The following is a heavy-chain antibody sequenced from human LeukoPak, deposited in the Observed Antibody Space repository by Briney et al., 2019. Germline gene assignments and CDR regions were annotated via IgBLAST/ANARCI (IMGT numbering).Heavy chain of an antibody. J-gene: IGHJ5*02. CDR1: GGSISSHY. CDR3: ARVPGGALNWFDP. D-gene: IGHD1-1*01. V-gene: IGHV4-59*11. Sequence: SETLSLTCTVSGGSISSHYWSWIRQSPGKGLEWIGYIYYSGSTNYNPSLKSRVTISVDTSKNQFSLKLSSVTAADTAVYYCARVPGGALNWFDPWGQGTLVTVSS. CDR2: IYYSGST.